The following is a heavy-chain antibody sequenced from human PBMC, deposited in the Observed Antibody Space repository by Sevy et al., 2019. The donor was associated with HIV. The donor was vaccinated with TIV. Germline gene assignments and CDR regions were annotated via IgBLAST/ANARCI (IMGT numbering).Heavy chain of an antibody. J-gene: IGHJ3*02. D-gene: IGHD3-10*01. CDR2: ISSSGSTI. CDR1: GFTFSDYY. V-gene: IGHV3-11*01. CDR3: AREPHMVHDAFDI. Sequence: GGCLRLSCAASGFTFSDYYMSWIRQAPGKGLEWVSYISSSGSTIYYADSVKGRFTISRDNAKNSLYLQMNSLRAEDTAVYYRAREPHMVHDAFDIWGQGTMVPVSS.